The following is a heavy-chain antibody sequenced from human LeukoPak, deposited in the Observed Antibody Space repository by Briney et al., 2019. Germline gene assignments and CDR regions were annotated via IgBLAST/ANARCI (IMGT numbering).Heavy chain of an antibody. CDR3: AKDTIFGVVISRYYYYYGMDV. D-gene: IGHD3-3*01. Sequence: GGSLRLSCAASGFTFSSYAMSWVRQAPGKGLEWVSAISGSGGSTYYADSVKGRFTISRDNSKNTLYLQMDSLRAEDTAVYYCAKDTIFGVVISRYYYYYGMDVWGQGTTVIVSS. V-gene: IGHV3-23*01. CDR1: GFTFSSYA. CDR2: ISGSGGST. J-gene: IGHJ6*02.